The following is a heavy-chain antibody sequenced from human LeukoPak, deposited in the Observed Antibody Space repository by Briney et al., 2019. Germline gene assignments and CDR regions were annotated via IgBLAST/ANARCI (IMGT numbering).Heavy chain of an antibody. J-gene: IGHJ5*02. CDR2: ISSTGGST. CDR3: VKDQHCSTIRCAKRTGFDP. D-gene: IGHD2-2*01. V-gene: IGHV3-64D*06. Sequence: GGSLRLSCSASGFTFSNYAMHWVRQAPGKGLEFVSGISSTGGSTNYPDSVKDRFIISRDNSKNTLYLQMTSLRADDTAVYYCVKDQHCSTIRCAKRTGFDPWGQGTSVTVSS. CDR1: GFTFSNYA.